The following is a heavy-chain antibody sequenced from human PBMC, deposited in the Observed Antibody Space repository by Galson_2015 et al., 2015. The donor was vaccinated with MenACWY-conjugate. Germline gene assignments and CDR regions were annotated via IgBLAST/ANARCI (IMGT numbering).Heavy chain of an antibody. Sequence: SDGSTTTYADSVKGRFTISRDNAKNTLYLQMNSLRAEDTAVYYCARPPFDYCSGGSCSTLDYWGQGTLVTVSS. CDR3: ARPPFDYCSGGSCSTLDY. V-gene: IGHV3-74*01. J-gene: IGHJ4*02. CDR2: SDGSTT. D-gene: IGHD2-15*01.